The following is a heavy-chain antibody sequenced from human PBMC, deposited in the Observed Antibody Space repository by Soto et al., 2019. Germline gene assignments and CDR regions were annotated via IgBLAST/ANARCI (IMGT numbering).Heavy chain of an antibody. CDR2: IYKSATT. V-gene: IGHV4-30-4*01. J-gene: IGHJ5*01. CDR1: GDSISNLDYF. Sequence: PSETLSLTCSVSGDSISNLDYFWAWIRQPPGQALEYIGYIYKSATTHYNPSFESRVAISVDTSKSQFSLNVTSVTAADTAVYFCARGRYCLTGRCFPNWFDSWGQGALVTVS. CDR3: ARGRYCLTGRCFPNWFDS. D-gene: IGHD7-27*01.